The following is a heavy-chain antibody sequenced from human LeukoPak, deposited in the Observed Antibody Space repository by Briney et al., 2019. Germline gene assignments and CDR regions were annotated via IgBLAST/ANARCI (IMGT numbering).Heavy chain of an antibody. D-gene: IGHD6-13*01. CDR1: GITFSSYA. Sequence: GGSLRLSCAASGITFSSYAMSWVRQAPGKGLEWVSGISGNGGGTYYADSVKGRFTISRDNSKNTLYLQTNSLRAEDTAVYYCAKSFGYSRSWFDYWGQGTLVTVSS. J-gene: IGHJ4*02. V-gene: IGHV3-23*01. CDR2: ISGNGGGT. CDR3: AKSFGYSRSWFDY.